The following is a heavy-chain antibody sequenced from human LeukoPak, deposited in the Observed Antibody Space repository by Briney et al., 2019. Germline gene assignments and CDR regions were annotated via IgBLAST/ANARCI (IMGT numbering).Heavy chain of an antibody. CDR1: GGSISSGDYY. J-gene: IGHJ3*02. D-gene: IGHD2-2*02. CDR2: IYYSGST. V-gene: IGHV4-30-4*08. Sequence: SETLSLTCTVSGGSISSGDYYWSWIRQPPGKGLEWIGYIYYSGSTYYNPSLKSRVIISVDTSKNQFSLKLSSVTAADTAVYYCARVLIVVVPAAIRVENAFDIWGQGTMVTVSS. CDR3: ARVLIVVVPAAIRVENAFDI.